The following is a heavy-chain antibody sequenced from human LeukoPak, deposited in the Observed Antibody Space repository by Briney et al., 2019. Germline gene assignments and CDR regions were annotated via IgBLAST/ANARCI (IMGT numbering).Heavy chain of an antibody. D-gene: IGHD3-10*01. V-gene: IGHV4-4*07. Sequence: SETLSLTCTVSGDSISNYYWSWIRQPAGKGLEWIGRIYTSGSTNYDPSLKSRVTMSVDTSKNQFSLKLSSVTAADTAVYYCARVSLVRGAPDYYFDYWGQGTLVTVSS. CDR2: IYTSGST. CDR1: GDSISNYY. J-gene: IGHJ4*02. CDR3: ARVSLVRGAPDYYFDY.